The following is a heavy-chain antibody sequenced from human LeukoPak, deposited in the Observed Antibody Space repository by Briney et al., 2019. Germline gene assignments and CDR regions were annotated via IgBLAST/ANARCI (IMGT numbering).Heavy chain of an antibody. D-gene: IGHD3-10*01. CDR3: AGNLLWFGELSWGFDY. CDR1: GFTFDDYA. Sequence: GGSLRLSCAASGFTFDDYAMSWVRQAPGKGLEWVSGINWNGGSTGYADSVKGRFTISRDNAKNSLYLQMNSLRAEDTAVYYCAGNLLWFGELSWGFDYWGQGTLVTVSS. V-gene: IGHV3-20*04. CDR2: INWNGGST. J-gene: IGHJ4*02.